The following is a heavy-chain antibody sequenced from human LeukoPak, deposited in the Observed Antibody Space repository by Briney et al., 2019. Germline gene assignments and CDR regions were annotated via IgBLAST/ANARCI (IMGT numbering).Heavy chain of an antibody. D-gene: IGHD3-10*01. CDR3: AKYGSGSYLDWFDP. V-gene: IGHV3-23*01. CDR1: GFTFGSYA. Sequence: GGSLRLSCAASGFTFGSYAMSWVRQAPGKGLEWVSALSGSGGSTYYADSVKGRFTISRDNSKNTLYLQMNSLRAEDTAVYYCAKYGSGSYLDWFDPWGQGTLVTVSS. J-gene: IGHJ5*02. CDR2: LSGSGGST.